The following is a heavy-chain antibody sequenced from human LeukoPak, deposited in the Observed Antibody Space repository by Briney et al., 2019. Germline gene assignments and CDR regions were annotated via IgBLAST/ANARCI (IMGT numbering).Heavy chain of an antibody. CDR1: GFIVNTNY. CDR2: ISADSATT. D-gene: IGHD3-10*01. CDR3: ARKSASGNYPLDY. J-gene: IGHJ4*02. V-gene: IGHV3-53*01. Sequence: GGSLRLSCAASGFIVNTNYMTWVRQAPGKGLEWVSVISADSATTFYADSVKGRFTISRDNAKNTVFLQMSSLRAEDTALYYCARKSASGNYPLDYWGQGTLVTVSS.